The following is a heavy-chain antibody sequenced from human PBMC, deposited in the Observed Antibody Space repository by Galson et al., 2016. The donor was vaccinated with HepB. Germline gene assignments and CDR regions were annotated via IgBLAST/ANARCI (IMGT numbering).Heavy chain of an antibody. CDR2: IYHIGIT. V-gene: IGHV4-4*02. CDR1: GGSISSSIW. Sequence: ETLSLTCFVSGGSISSSIWWTWVRQSPGKGLEWIGEIYHIGITNYNQSLKSRVTISVDKPNNQFSLKLTSVTAAATAVYYCAPRAAQWLVRQGFPWGQGTLVTVSS. CDR3: APRAAQWLVRQGFP. J-gene: IGHJ5*02. D-gene: IGHD6-19*01.